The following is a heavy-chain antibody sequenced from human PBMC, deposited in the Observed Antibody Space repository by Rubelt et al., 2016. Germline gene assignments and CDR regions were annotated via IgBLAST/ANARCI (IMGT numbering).Heavy chain of an antibody. J-gene: IGHJ4*02. Sequence: QVQLQQWGAGLLKPSETLSLTCAVYGGSFNDYYWSWIRRPPGKGLEWIGEIDHSGMTNYNPSLKSRVTISLDTSKKQFSLTLSAVTAADTAVYYCARHRDNIAPRFNYWGQGTLVTVSS. D-gene: IGHD6-13*01. V-gene: IGHV4-34*01. CDR3: ARHRDNIAPRFNY. CDR1: GGSFNDYY. CDR2: IDHSGMT.